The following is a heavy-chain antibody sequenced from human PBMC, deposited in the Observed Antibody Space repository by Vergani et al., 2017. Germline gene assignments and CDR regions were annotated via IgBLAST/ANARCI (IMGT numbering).Heavy chain of an antibody. Sequence: QVQLQESGPGLVKPSQTLSLTCTVSGGSISSGGYYWSWIRQHPGKGLEWIGYIYYSGRTYYNPSLKSRVTISVDTSKNQFSLKLSSVTAADTAVYYCARAKLLWFVELVPAPSYYFDYWGQGTLVTVSS. J-gene: IGHJ4*02. D-gene: IGHD3-10*01. CDR3: ARAKLLWFVELVPAPSYYFDY. CDR1: GGSISSGGYY. V-gene: IGHV4-31*03. CDR2: IYYSGRT.